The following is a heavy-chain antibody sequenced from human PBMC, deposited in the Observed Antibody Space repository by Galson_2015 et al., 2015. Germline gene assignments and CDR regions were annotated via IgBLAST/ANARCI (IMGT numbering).Heavy chain of an antibody. Sequence: QSGAEVKKPGESLQISFKGSGYSFTTYWIAWVRQMPGKGLEWMGIIYPGDSDTRYSPSFQGQVTISADKSISTAYLQWSSLKASDTAMYYCARRHTGVVAAKYWFDPWGQGTLVTVSS. D-gene: IGHD2-15*01. J-gene: IGHJ5*02. CDR1: GYSFTTYW. V-gene: IGHV5-51*01. CDR3: ARRHTGVVAAKYWFDP. CDR2: IYPGDSDT.